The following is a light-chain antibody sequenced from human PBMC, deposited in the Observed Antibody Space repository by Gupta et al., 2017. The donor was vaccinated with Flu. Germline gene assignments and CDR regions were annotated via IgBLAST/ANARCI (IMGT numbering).Light chain of an antibody. CDR1: QSIGIY. V-gene: IGKV1-39*01. Sequence: DIQMTQSPSSLSASVGDGVTITCRASQSIGIYLNWYQQKPGKAPKLLIYDASTLESGVSSRISDSGSGTDFTLTISSLQSDDFATYYCQQSDKTPGTFGQGTKVEIK. CDR2: DAS. CDR3: QQSDKTPGT. J-gene: IGKJ1*01.